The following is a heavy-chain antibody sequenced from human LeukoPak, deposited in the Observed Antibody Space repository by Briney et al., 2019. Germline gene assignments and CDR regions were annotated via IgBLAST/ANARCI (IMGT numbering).Heavy chain of an antibody. CDR1: GGSFSGYY. Sequence: SETLSLTCAVYGGSFSGYYWSWIRQPPGKGLEWIGEINHSGSTNYNPSLKSRVTISVDTSKNQFSLKLSSVTAADTAVYYCARGEDIVVVVAATSHYYGMDVWGQGTTVTVSS. CDR3: ARGEDIVVVVAATSHYYGMDV. J-gene: IGHJ6*02. CDR2: INHSGST. D-gene: IGHD2-15*01. V-gene: IGHV4-34*01.